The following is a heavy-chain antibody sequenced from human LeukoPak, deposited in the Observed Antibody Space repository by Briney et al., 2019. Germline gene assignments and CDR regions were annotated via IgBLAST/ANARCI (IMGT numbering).Heavy chain of an antibody. J-gene: IGHJ4*02. CDR2: IGAGGTFT. V-gene: IGHV3-23*01. CDR3: AKDLGYTTYGYYFDY. Sequence: GGSLRLSCTASGFTFSSYAMNWVRQAPGKGLEWVSGIGAGGTFTYYADSVKGRFTISRDNSRNTLYLQMNSLRADDTAVYYCAKDLGYTTYGYYFDYWGQGTLVTVSS. CDR1: GFTFSSYA. D-gene: IGHD4-11*01.